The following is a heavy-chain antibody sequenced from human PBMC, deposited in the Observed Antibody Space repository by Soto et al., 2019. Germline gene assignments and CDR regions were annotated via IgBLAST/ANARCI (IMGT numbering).Heavy chain of an antibody. Sequence: SETLSLTCAVYGGSFSGYYWSWIRQPPGKGLEWIGEINHSGSTNYNPSLKSRVTISVDTSKNQFSLKLSSVTAADTAVYYCARGPYYYYGSSAGMDYWGQGTLVTVSS. J-gene: IGHJ4*02. CDR2: INHSGST. CDR1: GGSFSGYY. V-gene: IGHV4-34*01. D-gene: IGHD3-22*01. CDR3: ARGPYYYYGSSAGMDY.